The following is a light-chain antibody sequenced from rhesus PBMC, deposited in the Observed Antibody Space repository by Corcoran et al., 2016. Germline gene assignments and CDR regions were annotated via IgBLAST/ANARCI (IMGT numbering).Light chain of an antibody. CDR3: QQYNSLPLT. CDR1: QGISSY. Sequence: DIQMTQSPSSLSASVGDRVTITCRASQGISSYLNWYQQKPGKASKLLIYYATSLESGVPSRFSGSGSGTEFTLTISSLQPEDFATYYCQQYNSLPLTFGGGTKVEIK. CDR2: YAT. V-gene: IGKV1-32*01. J-gene: IGKJ4*01.